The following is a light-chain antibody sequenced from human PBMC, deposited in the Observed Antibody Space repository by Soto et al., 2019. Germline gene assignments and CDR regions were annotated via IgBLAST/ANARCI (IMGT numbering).Light chain of an antibody. CDR1: QSVSSSY. CDR2: GAS. Sequence: EIVLTQSPGTLSLSPGERATLSCRASQSVSSSYLAWYQQKPGQAPRLLIYGASSRATSIPDRFSGSGSGTAFTLTISRLEPEDFAVYYCQQYGSSPTLTFGGGTKVEIK. V-gene: IGKV3-20*01. CDR3: QQYGSSPTLT. J-gene: IGKJ4*01.